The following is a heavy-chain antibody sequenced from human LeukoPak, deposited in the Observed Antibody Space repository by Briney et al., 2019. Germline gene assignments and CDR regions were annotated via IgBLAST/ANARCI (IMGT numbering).Heavy chain of an antibody. V-gene: IGHV1-8*03. CDR2: MNPNSGNT. J-gene: IGHJ6*03. CDR1: GYTFTSYG. D-gene: IGHD2-2*01. CDR3: ARGLSAGSSTHMDV. Sequence: ASVKVSCKASGYTFTSYGISWVRQAPGQGLEWMGWMNPNSGNTGYAQKFQGRVTITRNTSISTAYMELSSLRSEDTAVYYCARGLSAGSSTHMDVCGKGTTVTVSS.